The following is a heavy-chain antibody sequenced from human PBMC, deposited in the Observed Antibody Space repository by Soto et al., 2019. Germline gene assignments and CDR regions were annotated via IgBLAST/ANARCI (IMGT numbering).Heavy chain of an antibody. CDR3: ASLFASTYTPRPFDH. CDR2: IKSDGTTT. CDR1: GFAFTTYW. D-gene: IGHD2-2*02. V-gene: IGHV3-74*01. Sequence: LRLSCEASGFAFTTYWMHWVRQAPGKGLVWVSGIKSDGTTTTYADSVKGRFTISRDNAKNTLYLQMSSLSAEGTAVYYWASLFASTYTPRPFDHWSQGTQVTVSS. J-gene: IGHJ4*02.